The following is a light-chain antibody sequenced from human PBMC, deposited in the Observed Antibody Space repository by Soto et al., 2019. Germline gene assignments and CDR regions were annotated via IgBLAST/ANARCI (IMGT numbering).Light chain of an antibody. CDR3: QQYNNWHPRT. Sequence: EIVMTQSPATLSVSPGERATLSCRASQSVSSNLAWYQQKPGQAPRLLIYGASTRATGIPARFSGSGSVTDCTLTITSLQSEDFAVYYGQQYNNWHPRTFGQGNKVDIK. CDR1: QSVSSN. CDR2: GAS. V-gene: IGKV3-15*01. J-gene: IGKJ1*01.